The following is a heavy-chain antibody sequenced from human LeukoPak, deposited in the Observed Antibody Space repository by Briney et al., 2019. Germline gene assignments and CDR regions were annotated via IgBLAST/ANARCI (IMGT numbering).Heavy chain of an antibody. D-gene: IGHD3-22*01. CDR1: GGSITSSSYY. V-gene: IGHV4-39*07. CDR2: ISYSGST. CDR3: ARVLDYYDIGGYFDY. Sequence: SETLSLTCTVSGGSITSSSYYWGWIRQPPGKGLEWIGSISYSGSTYYNPSLKSRVTMSVDTSGNQFSLRLSSVTAADTAVYYCARVLDYYDIGGYFDYWGQGTLVTVSS. J-gene: IGHJ4*02.